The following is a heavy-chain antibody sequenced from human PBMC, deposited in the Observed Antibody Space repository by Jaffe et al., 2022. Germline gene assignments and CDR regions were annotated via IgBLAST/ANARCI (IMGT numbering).Heavy chain of an antibody. CDR2: IYPNNGGT. CDR1: GYTFTDYY. CDR3: ARSGVGSGYYKDY. Sequence: QVQLVQSGAEVKKPGASLKLSCKASGYTFTDYYMHWVRQAPGQGLEWMGWIYPNNGGTIYEQKFQGRVTMTRDTSISTAYMELSKLRSDDTAVYYCARSGVGSGYYKDYWGQGTLVTVSS. D-gene: IGHD3-22*01. J-gene: IGHJ4*02. V-gene: IGHV1-2*02.